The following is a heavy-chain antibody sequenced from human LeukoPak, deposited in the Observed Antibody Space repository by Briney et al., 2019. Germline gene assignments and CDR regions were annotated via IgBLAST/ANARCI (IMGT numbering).Heavy chain of an antibody. D-gene: IGHD1-26*01. J-gene: IGHJ3*02. CDR3: ARDSGGTYYGKDAFDI. CDR1: GGSISSSSYY. CDR2: IYYSGST. Sequence: SETLSLTCTVSGGSISSSSYYWGWIRQPPGKGLEWIGSIYYSGSTYYNPSLKSRVTISVDTSKNQFSLKLSSVTAADTAVYYCARDSGGTYYGKDAFDIWGQGTMVTVSS. V-gene: IGHV4-39*07.